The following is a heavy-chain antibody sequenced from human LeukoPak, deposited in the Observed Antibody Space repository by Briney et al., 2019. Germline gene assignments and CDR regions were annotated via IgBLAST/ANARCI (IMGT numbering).Heavy chain of an antibody. D-gene: IGHD6-13*01. CDR2: ISYDESNK. V-gene: IGHV3-30-3*01. CDR3: ATELRIATAGFDYFEH. CDR1: GFILSDHY. Sequence: GGSLRLSCAASGFILSDHYMDWVRQAPGKGLEWVAVISYDESNKYYADSVKGRFTISRDNSKNTLFVQMNSLRAEDTAMYYCATELRIATAGFDYFEHWGQGTLVTVSS. J-gene: IGHJ4*02.